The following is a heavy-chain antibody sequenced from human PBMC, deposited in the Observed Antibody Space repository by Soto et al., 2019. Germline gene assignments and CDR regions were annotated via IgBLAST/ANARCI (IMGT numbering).Heavy chain of an antibody. Sequence: PGESLKISCKGSGYSFTSYWIAWVRQMPGKGLECIGIIYPGDSDTRYSPSFQGQVTISADKSINTAYLHWSSLKASDTAIYYCTKGWFRSGAYWGQGTLVTVSS. CDR1: GYSFTSYW. J-gene: IGHJ4*02. CDR3: TKGWFRSGAY. V-gene: IGHV5-51*01. D-gene: IGHD6-19*01. CDR2: IYPGDSDT.